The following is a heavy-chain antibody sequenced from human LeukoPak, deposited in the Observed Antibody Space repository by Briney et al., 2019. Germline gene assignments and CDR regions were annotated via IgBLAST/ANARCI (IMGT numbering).Heavy chain of an antibody. V-gene: IGHV3-23*01. CDR2: IATGGDT. Sequence: GGSLRLSCAASGFTFSSFAMTWVRQAPGKGLEWVSVIATGGDTFSADSVKGRFTISRDNSENTLSQQMSSRGAECTAVYDWTAKRHGHDPGDYGGQGTLVSV. J-gene: IGHJ4*02. CDR3: TAKRHGHDPGDY. CDR1: GFTFSSFA. D-gene: IGHD2-21*02.